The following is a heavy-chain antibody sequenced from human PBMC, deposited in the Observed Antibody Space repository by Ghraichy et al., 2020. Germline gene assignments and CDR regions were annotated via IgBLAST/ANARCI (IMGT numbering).Heavy chain of an antibody. V-gene: IGHV3-30-3*01. D-gene: IGHD2-15*01. J-gene: IGHJ3*02. CDR1: GFTFSSYA. CDR2: ISYDGSNK. CDR3: ARGVVEDAFDI. Sequence: GSLRLSCAASGFTFSSYAMHWVRQAPGKGLEWVAVISYDGSNKYYADSVKGRFTISRDNSKNTLYLQMNSLRAEDTAVYYCARGVVEDAFDIWGQGTMVTVSS.